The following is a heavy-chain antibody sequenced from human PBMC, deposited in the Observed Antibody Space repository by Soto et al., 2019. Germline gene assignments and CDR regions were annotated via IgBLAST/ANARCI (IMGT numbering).Heavy chain of an antibody. J-gene: IGHJ4*02. V-gene: IGHV3-30*18. CDR2: ISYDGSNK. D-gene: IGHD5-12*01. CDR3: AKGVATITPGY. CDR1: GFTFSSYG. Sequence: GGSLRLSCAASGFTFSSYGMHWVRQAPGKGLEWVAVISYDGSNKYYADSVKGRFTISRDNSKNTLYLQMNSLRAEDTAVYYCAKGVATITPGYWGQGTLVTVSS.